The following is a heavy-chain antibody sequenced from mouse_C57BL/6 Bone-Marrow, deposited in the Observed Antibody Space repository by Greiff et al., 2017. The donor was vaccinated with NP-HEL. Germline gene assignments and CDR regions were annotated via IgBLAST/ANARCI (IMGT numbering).Heavy chain of an antibody. CDR2: IRSGGRYT. CDR3: AFPSVVARVYYAMDY. J-gene: IGHJ4*01. D-gene: IGHD1-1*01. Sequence: VQLQQSGGDLVKPGGSLKLSCAASGFNFSSYGLSWVRQTPDKRLEWVATIRSGGRYTYYPDSVTVRFTISRDTAKNTLYLQMSSLKAEDTAMYDCAFPSVVARVYYAMDYWGQGTSVTVSS. V-gene: IGHV5-6*01. CDR1: GFNFSSYG.